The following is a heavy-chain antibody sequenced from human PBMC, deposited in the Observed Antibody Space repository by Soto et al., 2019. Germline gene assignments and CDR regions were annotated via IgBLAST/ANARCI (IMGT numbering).Heavy chain of an antibody. CDR3: AHVYCSGGSCFPNWFDP. V-gene: IGHV1-18*04. D-gene: IGHD2-15*01. J-gene: IGHJ5*02. Sequence: QVQLVQSGAEVKKPGASVKVSCKASGYTLLSYGISWVRQAPGQGLEWMGWINTYNNKTNYAQKLQGRVTMTTDTTTSTAYMELRSLRSDDTAVYYCAHVYCSGGSCFPNWFDPWGQGTLGTVYS. CDR2: INTYNNKT. CDR1: GYTLLSYG.